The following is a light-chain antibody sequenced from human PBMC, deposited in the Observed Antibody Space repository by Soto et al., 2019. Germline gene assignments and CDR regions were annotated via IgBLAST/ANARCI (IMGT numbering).Light chain of an antibody. CDR2: EAS. V-gene: IGKV3-11*01. J-gene: IGKJ4*01. CDR3: QQRVNWPLT. Sequence: EIVLTQSPATLSLSPGDRATLSCGASQSVTRSLAWYQQKPGQAPRLLISEASNRATGIPARFSGSGSGTDFTLTISSLEPEDFAVYYCQQRVNWPLTFGGGTKVEIK. CDR1: QSVTRS.